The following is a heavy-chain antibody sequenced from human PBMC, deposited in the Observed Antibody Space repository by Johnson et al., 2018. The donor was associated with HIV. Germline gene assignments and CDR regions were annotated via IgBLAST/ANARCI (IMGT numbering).Heavy chain of an antibody. J-gene: IGHJ3*01. V-gene: IGHV3-30*02. Sequence: QVQLVESGGGVVQPGRSLRLSCTASGFTFSSYGMHWVRQAPGKGLEWVAFIRYDGSNKYYADSVKGRFTISRDNSKNTLYRQMNSLRAEDTAVYFCATVWRNEGRHAFDVWGQGTMVTVSS. CDR3: ATVWRNEGRHAFDV. D-gene: IGHD1-1*01. CDR1: GFTFSSYG. CDR2: IRYDGSNK.